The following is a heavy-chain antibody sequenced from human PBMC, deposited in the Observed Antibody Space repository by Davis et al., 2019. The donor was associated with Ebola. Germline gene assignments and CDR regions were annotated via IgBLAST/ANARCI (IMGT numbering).Heavy chain of an antibody. CDR1: GGTFSSYA. CDR2: ISGSGGST. V-gene: IGHV3-23*01. J-gene: IGHJ6*02. D-gene: IGHD3-3*01. Sequence: SCKASGGTFSSYAISWVRQAPGKGLEWVSAISGSGGSTYYADSVKGRFTISRDNSKNTLYLQMNSLRAEDTAVYYCARDIDSIFGVANYYYYGMDVWGQRTTVTVSS. CDR3: ARDIDSIFGVANYYYYGMDV.